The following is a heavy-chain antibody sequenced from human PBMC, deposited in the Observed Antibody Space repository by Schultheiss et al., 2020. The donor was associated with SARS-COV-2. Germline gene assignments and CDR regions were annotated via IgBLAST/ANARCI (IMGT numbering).Heavy chain of an antibody. CDR1: GFTYSSYA. J-gene: IGHJ4*01. D-gene: IGHD2-15*01. CDR2: ISSSGSTI. Sequence: GGSLRLSCAASGFTYSSYAMSWVRQAPGKGLEWVSSISSSGSTIYYADSVKGRFTVSRDNSKNTVHLQMNSLRPEDTAVYYCTTGVTVVVAATSYWGQGTLVTVSS. CDR3: TTGVTVVVAATSY. V-gene: IGHV3-23*01.